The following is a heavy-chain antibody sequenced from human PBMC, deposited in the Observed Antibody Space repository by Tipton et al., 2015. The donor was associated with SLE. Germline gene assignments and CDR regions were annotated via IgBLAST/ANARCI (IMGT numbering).Heavy chain of an antibody. V-gene: IGHV4-4*08. J-gene: IGHJ4*02. CDR3: ARDGDGSDY. CDR1: GASVSSFC. D-gene: IGHD6-25*01. Sequence: LRLSCTVSGASVSSFCWNWIRQSPGKGLEWIACVCNSVSTNYDPSLKSRGTISVDTSKNHFSLELTSVTAADTAIYYCARDGDGSDYWGQGILVTVSS. CDR2: VCNSVST.